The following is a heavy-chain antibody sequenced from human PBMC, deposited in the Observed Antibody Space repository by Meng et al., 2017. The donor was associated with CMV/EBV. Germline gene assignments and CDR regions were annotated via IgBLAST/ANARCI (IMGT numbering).Heavy chain of an antibody. J-gene: IGHJ4*02. Sequence: QVQLVQSGAEVXXXXXSVKVSXXXSGYTFTSYYMHWVRQAPGQGLEWMGIINPSGGSTSYAQKFQGRVTMTRDTSTSTVYMELSSLRSEDTAVYYCATERFTSIAAPGFDYWGQGTLVTVSS. CDR2: INPSGGST. CDR3: ATERFTSIAAPGFDY. CDR1: GYTFTSYY. V-gene: IGHV1-46*01. D-gene: IGHD6-6*01.